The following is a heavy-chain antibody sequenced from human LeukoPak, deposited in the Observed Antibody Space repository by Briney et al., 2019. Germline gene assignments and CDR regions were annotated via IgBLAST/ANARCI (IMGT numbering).Heavy chain of an antibody. CDR2: ISWNSGSI. Sequence: GGSLRLSCAASGFTFDDYAMHWVRQAPGKGLEWVSGISWNSGSIGYADSVKGRFTISRDNAKNSLYLQMNSLRAEDTALYYCAKSTVSSGWVPGVYYFDYWGQGTLVTVSS. CDR3: AKSTVSSGWVPGVYYFDY. V-gene: IGHV3-9*01. J-gene: IGHJ4*02. CDR1: GFTFDDYA. D-gene: IGHD6-19*01.